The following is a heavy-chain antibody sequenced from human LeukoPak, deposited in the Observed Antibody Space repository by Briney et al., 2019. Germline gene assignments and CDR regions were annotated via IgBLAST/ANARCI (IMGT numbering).Heavy chain of an antibody. CDR1: GFTFSSYS. Sequence: GGSLRLSCAASGFTFSSYSMNWVRQAPGKGLEWVSYISSSSSTIYYADPVKGRFTISRDNAKNSPYLQMNSLRDEDTAVYYCARDDGWELLRCWGQGTLVTVSS. CDR3: ARDDGWELLRC. J-gene: IGHJ4*02. CDR2: ISSSSSTI. V-gene: IGHV3-48*02. D-gene: IGHD1-26*01.